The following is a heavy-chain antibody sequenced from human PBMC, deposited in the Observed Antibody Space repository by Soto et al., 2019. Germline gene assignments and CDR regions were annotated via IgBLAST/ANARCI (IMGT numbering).Heavy chain of an antibody. Sequence: AGSLRLSCAASGFTFSSYAMSWVRQAPGKGLEWVSAISGSGGSTYYADSVKGRFTISRDNSKNTLYLQMNSLRADDTAVYYCAKDQDFPATSVNWFDPWGQGTLVTVSS. J-gene: IGHJ5*02. D-gene: IGHD2-2*01. V-gene: IGHV3-23*01. CDR1: GFTFSSYA. CDR2: ISGSGGST. CDR3: AKDQDFPATSVNWFDP.